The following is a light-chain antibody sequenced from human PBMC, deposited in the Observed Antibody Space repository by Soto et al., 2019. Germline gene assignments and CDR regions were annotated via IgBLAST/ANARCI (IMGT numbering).Light chain of an antibody. CDR2: GAS. CDR3: QQYVGLPPT. CDR1: QMVSSSH. J-gene: IGKJ1*01. Sequence: EMVLTQSPATLSLSPGETATLSCGASQMVSSSHIAWYQQKPGQSPRLLIDGASSRASGIPDRFSGRGSGTDFTLTISRLEPEDFAVYYCQQYVGLPPTFGQGTKVDIK. V-gene: IGKV3-20*01.